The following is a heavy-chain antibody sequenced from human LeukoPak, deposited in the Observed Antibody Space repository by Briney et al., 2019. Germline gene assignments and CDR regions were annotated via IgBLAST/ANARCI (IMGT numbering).Heavy chain of an antibody. CDR1: GGSVSSGSYY. CDR3: ARAGYYYDSSGYYYYMDV. CDR2: IYTSGST. Sequence: PSQTLSLTCTVSGGSVSSGSYYWSWIRLPAGKGLEWIGRIYTSGSTNYNPSLKSRVTISVDTSKNQFSLKLSSVTAADTAVYYCARAGYYYDSSGYYYYMDVWGKGTTVTVSS. V-gene: IGHV4-61*02. J-gene: IGHJ6*03. D-gene: IGHD3-22*01.